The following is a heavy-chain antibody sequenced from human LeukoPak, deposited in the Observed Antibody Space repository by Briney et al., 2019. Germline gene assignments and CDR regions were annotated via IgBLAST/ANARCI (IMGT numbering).Heavy chain of an antibody. Sequence: PGGSLRLSCAASGFTFSTYRMSWVRQAPGKGLEWVANIKQDGNEKYYMDSVKGRFTISRDNAKNSLYLQMNSLRAEDTAVYYCARAPDLDSSGYYYRFFQHWGQGTLVTVSS. CDR2: IKQDGNEK. D-gene: IGHD3-22*01. CDR1: GFTFSTYR. V-gene: IGHV3-7*05. CDR3: ARAPDLDSSGYYYRFFQH. J-gene: IGHJ1*01.